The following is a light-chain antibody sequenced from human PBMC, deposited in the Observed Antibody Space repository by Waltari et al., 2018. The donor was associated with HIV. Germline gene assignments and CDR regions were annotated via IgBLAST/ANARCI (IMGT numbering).Light chain of an antibody. CDR1: ESVYTY. V-gene: IGKV1-39*01. CDR3: QQSYSTVLFT. Sequence: IHLTQFPSSLSASVGDRVNITCRASESVYTYLHWYQQKPGKVPKILIHGASRLQNGVPKRFSGGGYGTEFTLTIDNLRPEDFATYFCQQSYSTVLFTFGQGT. J-gene: IGKJ1*01. CDR2: GAS.